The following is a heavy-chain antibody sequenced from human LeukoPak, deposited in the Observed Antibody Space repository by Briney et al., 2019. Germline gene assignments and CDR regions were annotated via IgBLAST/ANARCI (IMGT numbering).Heavy chain of an antibody. Sequence: SETLSLTCTVSGGSISSYYWSWIRQPAGKGLEWVGRIYTSGCTNYNPSLKSRVTMSVDTSKNQFSLKLSSVTAADTAVYYCARGPEGYCSSTSCYEYYYYGMDVWGQGTTVTVSS. CDR3: ARGPEGYCSSTSCYEYYYYGMDV. CDR1: GGSISSYY. V-gene: IGHV4-4*07. CDR2: IYTSGCT. J-gene: IGHJ6*02. D-gene: IGHD2-2*01.